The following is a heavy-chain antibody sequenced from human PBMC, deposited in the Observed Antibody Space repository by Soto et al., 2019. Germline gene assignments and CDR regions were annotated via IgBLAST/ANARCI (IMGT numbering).Heavy chain of an antibody. J-gene: IGHJ6*02. CDR2: IYPGDSDT. CDR1: GYSFTSYW. CDR3: ARQAYDFWSGYYEKGMDV. V-gene: IGHV5-51*01. D-gene: IGHD3-3*01. Sequence: GESLKISCKGSGYSFTSYWIGWVRQMPGKGLEWMGIIYPGDSDTRYSPSFQGQVTISADKSISTAYLQWSSLKASDTAMYYCARQAYDFWSGYYEKGMDVWGQGTTVTVSS.